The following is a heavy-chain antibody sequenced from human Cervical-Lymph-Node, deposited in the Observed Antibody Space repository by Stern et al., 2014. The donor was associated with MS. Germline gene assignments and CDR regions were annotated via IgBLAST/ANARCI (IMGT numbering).Heavy chain of an antibody. V-gene: IGHV3-21*06. CDR1: GFDFSSYT. J-gene: IGHJ5*02. Sequence: EVQLVESGGGLVKPGGSVRLSCAVSGFDFSSYTMNWVRQAPGKGLEWISSISSSTNYIYYADSVKGRFTVSRDNARNSLYLQMDSLRAEHTAVYYCARDQDSGFFSDFGWFDPWGQGTLVTVSS. CDR2: ISSSTNYI. D-gene: IGHD3-3*01. CDR3: ARDQDSGFFSDFGWFDP.